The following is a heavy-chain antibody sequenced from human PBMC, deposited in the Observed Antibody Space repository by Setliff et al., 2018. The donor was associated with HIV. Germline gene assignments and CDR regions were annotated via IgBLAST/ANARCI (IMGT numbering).Heavy chain of an antibody. CDR3: ARLSPPYGDYPDY. CDR2: IYTSGST. J-gene: IGHJ4*02. V-gene: IGHV4-61*02. Sequence: SSETLSLTCTVSGGSISSGGYYWSWIRQPPGKGLEWIGRIYTSGSTNYNPSLKSRVTISVDTSKNQFSLKLSSVTAADTAVYYCARLSPPYGDYPDYWSQGTLVTVSS. D-gene: IGHD4-17*01. CDR1: GGSISSGGYY.